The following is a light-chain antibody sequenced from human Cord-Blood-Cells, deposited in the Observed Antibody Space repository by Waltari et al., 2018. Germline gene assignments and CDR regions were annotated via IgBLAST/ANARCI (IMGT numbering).Light chain of an antibody. CDR3: SSYTSSSTLEV. CDR2: DVS. V-gene: IGLV2-14*01. CDR1: SSDVGGYHC. J-gene: IGLJ1*01. Sequence: QSALTQPASVSGSPGQSITISCTGTSSDVGGYHCLSWYQQHPGKAPKLMIYDVSNRPSGVSNRFSGSKSGNTASLTISGLQAEDEADYYCSSYTSSSTLEVFGTGTKVTVL.